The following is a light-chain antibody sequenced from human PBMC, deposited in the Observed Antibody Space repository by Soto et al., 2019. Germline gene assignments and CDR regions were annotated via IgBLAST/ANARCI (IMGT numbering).Light chain of an antibody. J-gene: IGLJ3*02. V-gene: IGLV2-14*01. Sequence: QSVLTQPASVSGSPGQSITISCTGRSSDIGGYNYVSWYQQYPGKAPKLMIYEVSNRPSGISNRFSASKSGNTASLTISGLQAEDETDYYCSSYTNSDTWVFGGGTKLTVL. CDR2: EVS. CDR3: SSYTNSDTWV. CDR1: SSDIGGYNY.